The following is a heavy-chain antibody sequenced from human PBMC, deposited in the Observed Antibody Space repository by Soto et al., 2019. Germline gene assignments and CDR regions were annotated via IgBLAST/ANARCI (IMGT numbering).Heavy chain of an antibody. CDR1: GGSISSGGYY. CDR3: ARGGSSDWQVAFDF. D-gene: IGHD6-19*01. V-gene: IGHV4-31*03. CDR2: IFYSGST. J-gene: IGHJ3*01. Sequence: SLTCTVSGGSISSGGYYWSWIRHHPGKGLEWIGYIFYSGSTFYSPSLKSRVTISVDTARNQFSLKLTSVTAADTAVYYCARGGSSDWQVAFDFRGQGTMVTVSS.